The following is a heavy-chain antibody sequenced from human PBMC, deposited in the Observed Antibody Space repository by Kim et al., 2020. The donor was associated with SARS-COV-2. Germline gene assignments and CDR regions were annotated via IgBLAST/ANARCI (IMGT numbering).Heavy chain of an antibody. Sequence: GESLRLSCAASGFTFSSYGMHWVRQAPGKGLEWVAVIWYDGSNTYYADSVKGRFTISRDNSKNTLYLQMNSLRAEDTAVYYCAKAPSSAWFGESSPFNGMDVWGQGTTVTVSS. CDR1: GFTFSSYG. V-gene: IGHV3-33*06. J-gene: IGHJ6*02. CDR3: AKAPSSAWFGESSPFNGMDV. CDR2: IWYDGSNT. D-gene: IGHD3-10*01.